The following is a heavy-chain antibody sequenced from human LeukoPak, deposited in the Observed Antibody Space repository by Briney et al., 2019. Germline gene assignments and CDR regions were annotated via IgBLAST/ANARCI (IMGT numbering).Heavy chain of an antibody. J-gene: IGHJ4*02. D-gene: IGHD6-19*01. CDR2: ISASADDT. CDR3: ARAIVVAGPYYFDY. V-gene: IGHV3-21*01. Sequence: GGSLRLSCAASGFSFSSDAMSWVRQSPGKGLEWVSSISASADDTYYTDSVKGRFTISRDNAKNSLYLQMNSLRAEDTAVYYCARAIVVAGPYYFDYWGQGTLVTVSS. CDR1: GFSFSSDA.